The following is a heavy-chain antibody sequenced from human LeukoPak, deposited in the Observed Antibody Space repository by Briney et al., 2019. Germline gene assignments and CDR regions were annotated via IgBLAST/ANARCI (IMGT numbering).Heavy chain of an antibody. J-gene: IGHJ4*02. CDR3: ARGRFGELLGYYFDY. CDR2: IYYSGST. D-gene: IGHD3-10*01. V-gene: IGHV4-31*03. CDR1: GGSISSGGYY. Sequence: PSETLSLTCTVSGGSISSGGYYWSWIRQHPGKGLEWIGYIYYSGSTYYNPSLKSRVTISVDTSKNQFSLKLSSVTAADTAVYYCARGRFGELLGYYFDYWGQGTLVTVSS.